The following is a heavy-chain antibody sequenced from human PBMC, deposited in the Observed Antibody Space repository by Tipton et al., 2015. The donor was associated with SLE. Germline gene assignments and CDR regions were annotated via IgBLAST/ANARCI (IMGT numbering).Heavy chain of an antibody. J-gene: IGHJ4*02. CDR1: GFTFSNYA. CDR2: INNTGGTT. V-gene: IGHV3-23*05. CDR3: AKDSPTSNPNYYFDN. Sequence: SLRLSCSASGFTFSNYAMAWVRQAPGKGLEWVSAINNTGGTTYYADSVKGRFTISRDNSKNTLYLQMNSLRAEGTALYYCAKDSPTSNPNYYFDNWGQGTLVTVSS. D-gene: IGHD4/OR15-4a*01.